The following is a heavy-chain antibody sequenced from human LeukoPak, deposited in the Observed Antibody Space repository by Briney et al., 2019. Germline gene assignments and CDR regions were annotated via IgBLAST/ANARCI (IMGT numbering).Heavy chain of an antibody. J-gene: IGHJ5*02. CDR2: IYYSGST. Sequence: SETLSLTCDVSGGSISSGGFYWSWIRQLPGKGLEWIGHIYYSGSTYYNPSLKSRLTISMDTSKNQFSLKLSSVTAADTAVYYCARDSAARLGWFDPWGQGTLVTVSS. V-gene: IGHV4-31*11. CDR1: GGSISSGGFY. CDR3: ARDSAARLGWFDP. D-gene: IGHD6-6*01.